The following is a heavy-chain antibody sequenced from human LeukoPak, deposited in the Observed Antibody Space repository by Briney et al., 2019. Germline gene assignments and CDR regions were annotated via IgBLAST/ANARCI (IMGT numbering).Heavy chain of an antibody. J-gene: IGHJ4*02. CDR1: GFTFSSYW. D-gene: IGHD4-17*01. CDR3: ARDPYGDYGTDSFDY. V-gene: IGHV3-7*01. CDR2: IKQDGSEK. Sequence: GGSLRLSCAASGFTFSSYWMSWVRQAPGEGLEWVANIKQDGSEKYYVDSVKGRFTISRDNAKNSLYLQMNSLRAEDTAVYYCARDPYGDYGTDSFDYWGQGTLVTVSS.